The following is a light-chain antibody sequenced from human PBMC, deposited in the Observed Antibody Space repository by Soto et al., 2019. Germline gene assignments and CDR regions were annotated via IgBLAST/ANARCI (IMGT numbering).Light chain of an antibody. J-gene: IGLJ1*01. CDR3: SSYTSSSTLNV. CDR2: EVS. V-gene: IGLV2-14*01. Sequence: LTQPASVSGSPGQSITISCTGTSSDVGGYNYVSWYQQHPGKAPKLMIYEVSNRPSGFSNRFSGSKSGNTASLTISGLQAEDGADYYCSSYTSSSTLNVFGTGTKVTVL. CDR1: SSDVGGYNY.